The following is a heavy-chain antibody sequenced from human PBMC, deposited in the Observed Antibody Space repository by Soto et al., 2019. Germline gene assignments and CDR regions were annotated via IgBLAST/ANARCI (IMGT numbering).Heavy chain of an antibody. CDR3: GSVGLHGEVGD. V-gene: IGHV4-4*07. CDR1: GASIKSFY. Sequence: PSETLSLTCSVSGASIKSFYWSWIRQHSAEGVAWLGLIYSRGEIDVSPSMRIRLTLSVDPYKIVFTLRLISVTATDTAIYFCGSVGLHGEVGDWGQGSQETVSS. CDR2: IYSRGEI. J-gene: IGHJ4*01. D-gene: IGHD3-10*01.